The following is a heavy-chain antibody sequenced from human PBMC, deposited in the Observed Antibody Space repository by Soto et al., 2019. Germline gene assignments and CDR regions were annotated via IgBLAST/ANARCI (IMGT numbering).Heavy chain of an antibody. Sequence: GASVKVSCKASGYTFKSYGISPGRQAPGQRLEWMGWISAYNDDTNSAPKLQGRVTMTTDTSTSTAYMELRSLRSDDTAVYYCARDDRTAGHGSYAYFDYRGQGTVVTVSS. D-gene: IGHD6-25*01. V-gene: IGHV1-18*01. CDR3: ARDDRTAGHGSYAYFDY. J-gene: IGHJ4*02. CDR1: GYTFKSYG. CDR2: ISAYNDDT.